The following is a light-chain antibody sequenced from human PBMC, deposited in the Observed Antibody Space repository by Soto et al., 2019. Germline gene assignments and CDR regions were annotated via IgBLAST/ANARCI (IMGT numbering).Light chain of an antibody. J-gene: IGKJ5*01. CDR3: QQTFSAPSIT. CDR2: DAS. Sequence: DIQMTQSPSSLSASVGDRVTITCQASQDISNYLNWYQQKPGKAPKLLIYDASNLETGVPSRFSGSGSGTDFTLTISSLHPEDVATYYCQQTFSAPSITFGQGTRLEIK. CDR1: QDISNY. V-gene: IGKV1-33*01.